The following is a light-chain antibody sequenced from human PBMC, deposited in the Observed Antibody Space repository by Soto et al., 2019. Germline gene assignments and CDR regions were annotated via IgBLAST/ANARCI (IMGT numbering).Light chain of an antibody. Sequence: DIQMTQSPSTLSASVGDRVSITCRASQSISTWLAWYQQKPGKAPKLLIYKSSTLESGVPSRFSGSGSGTECTLTISSLQPDDFATYYCQKHNRSPWTFGQGTKVEVK. CDR1: QSISTW. J-gene: IGKJ1*01. V-gene: IGKV1-5*03. CDR3: QKHNRSPWT. CDR2: KSS.